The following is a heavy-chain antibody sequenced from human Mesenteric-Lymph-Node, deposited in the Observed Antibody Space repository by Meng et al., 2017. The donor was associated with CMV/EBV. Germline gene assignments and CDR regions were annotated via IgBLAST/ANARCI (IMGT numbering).Heavy chain of an antibody. CDR2: ISGSGGST. CDR3: AKNTVTGTNYGALDYYYYGMDV. J-gene: IGHJ6*02. CDR1: GFTFSSYA. V-gene: IGHV3-23*01. D-gene: IGHD1-20*01. Sequence: GESLKISCAASGFTFSSYAMSWVRQAPGKGLEWVSAISGSGGSTYYADSVKGRFTISRDNSKNTLYLQMNSLRAEDTAVYYCAKNTVTGTNYGALDYYYYGMDVWGQGTTVTVSS.